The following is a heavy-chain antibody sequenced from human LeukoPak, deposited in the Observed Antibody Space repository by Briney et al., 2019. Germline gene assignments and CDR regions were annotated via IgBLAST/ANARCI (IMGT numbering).Heavy chain of an antibody. CDR2: IYTTGTT. V-gene: IGHV4-4*07. Sequence: SETLSLTCSVSGGSISSYYWTWIRQPAGKGLEWIGHIYTTGTTNYNPSVKSRVTMSTDTSKNQFSLKLSSVTAADTAVYYCAREVGSSSWYGVDYWGQGTLVTVSS. CDR3: AREVGSSSWYGVDY. D-gene: IGHD6-13*01. J-gene: IGHJ4*02. CDR1: GGSISSYY.